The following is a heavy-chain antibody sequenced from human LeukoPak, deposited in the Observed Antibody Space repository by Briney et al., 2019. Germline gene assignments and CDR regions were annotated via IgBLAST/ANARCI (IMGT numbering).Heavy chain of an antibody. CDR3: ARYQNSFDY. V-gene: IGHV4-59*01. CDR2: IYYSGST. J-gene: IGHJ4*02. Sequence: SETLSLTCTVSGGSISSYYWSWVRQPPGKGLEWIGYIYYSGSTNYNASLKSRVTISVDTFKNQFSLKLSSVTAADTAVYYCARYQNSFDYWSQGTLVTVSS. CDR1: GGSISSYY.